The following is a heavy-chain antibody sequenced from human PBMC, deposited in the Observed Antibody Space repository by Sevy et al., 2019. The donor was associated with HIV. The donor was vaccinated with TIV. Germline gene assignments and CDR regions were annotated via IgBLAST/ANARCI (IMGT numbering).Heavy chain of an antibody. Sequence: GGSLRLSCAASGFTFSNAWMSWVRQAPGKGLEWVAFIRRNSHEPYGGTTEYAASVKGRFTISRDDSKSIAYLQMNSLKTEDTAVYYCTRPLATADTPEYFFDYWGQGILVTVSS. CDR2: IRRNSHEPYGGTT. J-gene: IGHJ4*02. CDR3: TRPLATADTPEYFFDY. D-gene: IGHD5-12*01. V-gene: IGHV3-49*04. CDR1: GFTFSNAW.